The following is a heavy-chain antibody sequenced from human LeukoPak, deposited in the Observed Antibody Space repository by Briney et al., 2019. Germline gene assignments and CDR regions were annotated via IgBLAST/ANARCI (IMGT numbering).Heavy chain of an antibody. D-gene: IGHD1-14*01. J-gene: IGHJ6*02. CDR1: GFTLIDHA. Sequence: GGSLRLSCGASGFTLIDHAMHWVRQTPEKGLEWVSGIFWNGGRADSGDAVKGRFTVSRDNAKNSLYLQMDRLRAEDTAIYYCIKDIRPGGMDVWGQGTTVTVSS. CDR3: IKDIRPGGMDV. V-gene: IGHV3-9*01. CDR2: IFWNGGRA.